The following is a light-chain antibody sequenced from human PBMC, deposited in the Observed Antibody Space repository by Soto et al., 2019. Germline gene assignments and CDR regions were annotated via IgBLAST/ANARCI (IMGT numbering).Light chain of an antibody. CDR3: QQTNSTPVT. V-gene: IGKV1-39*01. J-gene: IGKJ5*01. Sequence: DIQMTQSPSSLSASVGDRVTVTCRTSQNIYNYLNWYQQKPGKAPKLLIYAASSVESGVPLRFSGSGSGTDFTLTISSLQPEDFATYYCQQTNSTPVTFGRGTRLEVK. CDR1: QNIYNY. CDR2: AAS.